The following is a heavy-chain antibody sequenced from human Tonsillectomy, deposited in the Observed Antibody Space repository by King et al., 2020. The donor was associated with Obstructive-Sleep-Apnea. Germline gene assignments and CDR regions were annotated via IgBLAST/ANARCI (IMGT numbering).Heavy chain of an antibody. D-gene: IGHD3-9*01. Sequence: HVQLVESGGGVVQPGRSLRLSCAASGFTFSSYAMHWVRQAPGKGLEWVAVISYDGSNKYYADSVKGRFTISRDNSKNTLYLQMNSLRAEDTAVYYCARALDILTGYYVTLLPLDAFDIWGQGTMVTVSS. CDR2: ISYDGSNK. J-gene: IGHJ3*02. CDR3: ARALDILTGYYVTLLPLDAFDI. CDR1: GFTFSSYA. V-gene: IGHV3-30-3*01.